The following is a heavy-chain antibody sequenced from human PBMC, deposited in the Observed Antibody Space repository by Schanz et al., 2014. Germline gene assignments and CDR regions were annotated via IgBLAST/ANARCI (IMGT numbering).Heavy chain of an antibody. D-gene: IGHD5-18*01. V-gene: IGHV1-69*02. CDR2: IIPILAIA. CDR3: TRGGYSYALSAFDI. CDR1: GGTFNSYT. Sequence: QVQLVQSGAEVKKPGSSMKVSCKASGGTFNSYTINWVRQAPGQGLEWMGRIIPILAIADYAQKFQGRVTITADKSTSTASMELSSLRSDDTALYYCTRGGYSYALSAFDIWGQGTMVTVSS. J-gene: IGHJ3*02.